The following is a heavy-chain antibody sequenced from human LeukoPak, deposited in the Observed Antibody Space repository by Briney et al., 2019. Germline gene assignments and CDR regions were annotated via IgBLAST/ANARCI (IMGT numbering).Heavy chain of an antibody. CDR1: GGSFSGYY. Sequence: SETLSLTCAVYGGSFSGYYWSWIRQPPGKGLEWIGEINHNGSTNYNPSLKSRVTISVDTSKNQFSLKLSSVTAADTAVYYCARGLTGDLDYWGQGTLVTVSS. V-gene: IGHV4-34*01. J-gene: IGHJ4*02. CDR2: INHNGST. D-gene: IGHD4-17*01. CDR3: ARGLTGDLDY.